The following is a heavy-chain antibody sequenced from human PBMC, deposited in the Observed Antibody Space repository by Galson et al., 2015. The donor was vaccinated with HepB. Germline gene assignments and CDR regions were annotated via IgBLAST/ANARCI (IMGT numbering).Heavy chain of an antibody. CDR3: AKDDPNIWRLIIW. CDR1: GFTVSSNY. CDR2: IYSGGST. J-gene: IGHJ4*02. D-gene: IGHD3-10*01. V-gene: IGHV3-66*01. Sequence: SLRLSCAASGFTVSSNYMSWIRQAPGKGLEWVSIIYSGGSTYYADSVKGRFTIFRDNSKNTLYLQMNSLRAEDTAVYYCAKDDPNIWRLIIWWGQGTLVTVSS.